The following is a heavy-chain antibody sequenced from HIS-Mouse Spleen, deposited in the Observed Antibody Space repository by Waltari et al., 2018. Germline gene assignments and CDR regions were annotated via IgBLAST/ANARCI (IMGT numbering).Heavy chain of an antibody. J-gene: IGHJ2*01. CDR1: GGSISSSSYY. D-gene: IGHD6-13*01. CDR2: IYYSGST. Sequence: QLQLQESGPGLVKPSETLSLTCTVSGGSISSSSYYWRWSRQPPGQGLEWIGSIYYSGSTYYNPSLKSRVTISVDTSKNQFSLKLSSVTAADTAVYYCAREIPYSSSWYDWYFDLWGRGTLVTVSS. CDR3: AREIPYSSSWYDWYFDL. V-gene: IGHV4-39*07.